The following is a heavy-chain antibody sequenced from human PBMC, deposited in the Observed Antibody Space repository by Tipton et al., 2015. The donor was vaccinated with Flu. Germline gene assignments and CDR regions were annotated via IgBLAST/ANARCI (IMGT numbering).Heavy chain of an antibody. J-gene: IGHJ4*02. CDR2: ISSRGSTI. D-gene: IGHD2-2*01. CDR3: ARGRGYCVTTTCLLPFDF. Sequence: SLRLSCAPSGFTFSDYYMSWIRQAPGKGLEWVSYISSRGSTIYYADSVKGRFTISRDNTKKSLYLQMNSLRAEDTAVYYCARGRGYCVTTTCLLPFDFWGQGTLVTVSS. V-gene: IGHV3-11*01. CDR1: GFTFSDYY.